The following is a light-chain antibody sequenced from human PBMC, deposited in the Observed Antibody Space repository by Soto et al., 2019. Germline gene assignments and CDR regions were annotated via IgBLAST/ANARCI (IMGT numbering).Light chain of an antibody. V-gene: IGLV1-44*01. CDR2: SNN. CDR3: ATWDDTLNVVV. CDR1: SSNIGSNT. Sequence: QAVVTQPPSASGTPGQRVTISCSGSSSNIGSNTVNWYHHLPGTAPKLLTYSNNQRPSGVPDRFSGSKSGASASLAISGLQSEDEADYYCATWDDTLNVVVFGGGTQLTVL. J-gene: IGLJ2*01.